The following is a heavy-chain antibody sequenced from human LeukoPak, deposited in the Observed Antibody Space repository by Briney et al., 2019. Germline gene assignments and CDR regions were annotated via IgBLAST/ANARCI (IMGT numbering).Heavy chain of an antibody. V-gene: IGHV4-59*01. CDR2: IYYSGST. Sequence: SSETLSLTCTVSGGSISNYYWSWIRQPPGKGLEWIGYIYYSGSTNYNPSLKSRVTISVDTSKNQFSLKLSSVTAADTAVYYCARAVAGTSLDYWGQGTLVTVSS. D-gene: IGHD6-19*01. CDR3: ARAVAGTSLDY. J-gene: IGHJ4*02. CDR1: GGSISNYY.